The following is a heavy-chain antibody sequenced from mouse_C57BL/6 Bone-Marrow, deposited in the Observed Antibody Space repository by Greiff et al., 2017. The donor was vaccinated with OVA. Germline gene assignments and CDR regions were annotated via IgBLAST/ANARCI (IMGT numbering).Heavy chain of an antibody. CDR3: ASSNWDQYYFDY. V-gene: IGHV1-54*01. D-gene: IGHD4-1*01. J-gene: IGHJ2*01. CDR1: GYAFTNCL. CDR2: VNPGSGGT. Sequence: VQLQQAGAELVRPGTSVKVFCKASGYAFTNCLIAWVKPRPGQGLEGIGVVNPGSGGTNYSEKVKGKGTLAADKSSSTAYMQHSSLTCVDSAVYVCASSNWDQYYFDYWGQGTTLTVSS.